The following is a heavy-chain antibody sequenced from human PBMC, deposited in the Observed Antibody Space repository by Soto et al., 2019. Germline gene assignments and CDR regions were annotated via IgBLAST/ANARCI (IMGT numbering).Heavy chain of an antibody. D-gene: IGHD2-15*01. CDR1: GFTFSSYS. Sequence: GGSLRLSCAASGFTFSSYSMNWVRQAPGKGLEWVSYISSSSSTIYYADSVKGRFTISRDNAKNSLYLQMNSLRAEDTAVYYCAREVGRYCSGGSCYAHGYYYYMDVWGKGTTVTVSS. CDR2: ISSSSSTI. J-gene: IGHJ6*03. V-gene: IGHV3-48*01. CDR3: AREVGRYCSGGSCYAHGYYYYMDV.